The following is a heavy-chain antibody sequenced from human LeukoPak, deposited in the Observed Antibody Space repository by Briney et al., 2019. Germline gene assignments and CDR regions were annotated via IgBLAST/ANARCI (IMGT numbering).Heavy chain of an antibody. J-gene: IGHJ4*02. D-gene: IGHD3-3*01. CDR3: ARGRNYDFWSGYQAY. Sequence: GGSLRLSCAASGFTVSSNYMSWVRQAPGKGLEWVSVIYSGGSTYYADSVKGRFTISRDNSKNTLYLQMNSLRAEDTAVYYCARGRNYDFWSGYQAYWGQGTLVTVSS. CDR2: IYSGGST. CDR1: GFTVSSNY. V-gene: IGHV3-53*01.